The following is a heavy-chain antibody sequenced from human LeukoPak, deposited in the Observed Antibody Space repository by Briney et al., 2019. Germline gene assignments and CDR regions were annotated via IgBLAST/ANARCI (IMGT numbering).Heavy chain of an antibody. Sequence: GGSLRLSCAVSGFTVSNNYMSWVRQAPGKGLEWVSVIYSGGSTYYADSVKGRFTISRDNSKNTLYLQMNSLRAEDAAVYYRARGALGSGSSDWGQGTLVTVSS. CDR2: IYSGGST. D-gene: IGHD3-10*01. CDR1: GFTVSNNY. V-gene: IGHV3-66*01. J-gene: IGHJ4*02. CDR3: ARGALGSGSSD.